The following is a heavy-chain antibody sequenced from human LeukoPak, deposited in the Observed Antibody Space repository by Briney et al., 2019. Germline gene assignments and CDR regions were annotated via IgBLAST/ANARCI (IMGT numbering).Heavy chain of an antibody. CDR2: ITTGDGNT. CDR1: GFTFSSYT. V-gene: IGHV3-23*01. J-gene: IGHJ2*01. D-gene: IGHD6-19*01. Sequence: PGGSLRLSCTASGFTFSSYTMTWVRQAPGKGLKWVSTITTGDGNTYYADSVKGRFTVSRDDSKNTLYLQMNSLRAEDTAVYYCAKAARSSVAGFFLDLWGRGTLVTVSS. CDR3: AKAARSSVAGFFLDL.